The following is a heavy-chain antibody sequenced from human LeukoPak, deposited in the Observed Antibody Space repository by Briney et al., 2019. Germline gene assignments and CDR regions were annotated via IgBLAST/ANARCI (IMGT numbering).Heavy chain of an antibody. J-gene: IGHJ3*02. CDR1: GGTFSSYA. CDR2: IIPTLGIA. CDR3: ARPPTPLSYYYDSSGYPPDAFDI. V-gene: IGHV1-69*04. D-gene: IGHD3-22*01. Sequence: SVEVSCKASGGTFSSYAISWVRQAPGQGLEWMGRIIPTLGIANYAQKFQGRVTITADKSTSTAYMELSSLRSEDTAVYYCARPPTPLSYYYDSSGYPPDAFDIWGQGTMVTVSS.